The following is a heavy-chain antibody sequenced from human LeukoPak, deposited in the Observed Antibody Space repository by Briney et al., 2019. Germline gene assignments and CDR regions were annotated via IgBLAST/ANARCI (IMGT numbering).Heavy chain of an antibody. CDR3: ARGPLGWSDY. Sequence: PGGSLRLSCAASGFIVSNYNMNWVRQAPGKGLEWVSFISESGSSIYYADSVKGRFTISGDNAKNSLYLQMNSLRDEDTAVYYCARGPLGWSDYWGQGILVTVSS. V-gene: IGHV3-48*02. CDR2: ISESGSSI. CDR1: GFIVSNYN. J-gene: IGHJ4*02. D-gene: IGHD1-26*01.